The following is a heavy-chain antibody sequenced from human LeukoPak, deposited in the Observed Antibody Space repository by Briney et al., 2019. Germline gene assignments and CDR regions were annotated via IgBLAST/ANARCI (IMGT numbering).Heavy chain of an antibody. Sequence: GRSLRLSCAASGFTFSEYAMHWVRQAPGKGLEWVVVISYDRRQKYYGDSVKGRFTISRDNPKNTLYLQMNSLRPEDTALYYCAKEGARLGTAVSGPFDYWGQGTLVTVSS. V-gene: IGHV3-30-3*01. D-gene: IGHD6-13*01. CDR1: GFTFSEYA. J-gene: IGHJ4*02. CDR3: AKEGARLGTAVSGPFDY. CDR2: ISYDRRQK.